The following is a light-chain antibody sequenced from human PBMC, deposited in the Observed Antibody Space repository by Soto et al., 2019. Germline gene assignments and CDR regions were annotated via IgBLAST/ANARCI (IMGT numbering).Light chain of an antibody. Sequence: DIEMTQSPSTLSASVGDRVTITCRASQTIRRWLAWYQQRPGKAPKVLIYDASTLESGVPARFSGSGSETEFTLTISSLQPEDSATYYCQHYNSDPWTFGQGTKGGYQ. V-gene: IGKV1-5*01. CDR2: DAS. J-gene: IGKJ1*01. CDR3: QHYNSDPWT. CDR1: QTIRRW.